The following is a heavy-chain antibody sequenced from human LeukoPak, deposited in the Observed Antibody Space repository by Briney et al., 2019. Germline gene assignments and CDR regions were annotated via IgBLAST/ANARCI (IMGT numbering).Heavy chain of an antibody. V-gene: IGHV1-18*04. CDR2: ISAYNGNT. J-gene: IGHJ4*02. D-gene: IGHD3-10*01. Sequence: ASVKVSCKSSGYTFTSYSFNWLRQAPGQGLEWMGWISAYNGNTNYAQNFQGRVTMTTDTSTSTVYMELRGISSDDTAVYYCARDRRKLEDPPGDYWGQGTLVTVSS. CDR3: ARDRRKLEDPPGDY. CDR1: GYTFTSYS.